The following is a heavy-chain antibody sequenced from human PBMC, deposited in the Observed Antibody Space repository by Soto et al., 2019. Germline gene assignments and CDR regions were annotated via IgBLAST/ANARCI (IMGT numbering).Heavy chain of an antibody. J-gene: IGHJ4*02. V-gene: IGHV4-39*01. D-gene: IGHD6-19*01. CDR3: ARTLKQWLGYFDY. CDR2: IYYSGST. Sequence: SETLSLTCNVSGGSITNSGYYWGWIRQPPGKGLEWIGSIYYSGSTYYSPSLKSRVTISVDTSKNQFSLYLQMNSLRAEDTAVYYCARTLKQWLGYFDYWGQGTLVTVSS. CDR1: GGSITNSGYY.